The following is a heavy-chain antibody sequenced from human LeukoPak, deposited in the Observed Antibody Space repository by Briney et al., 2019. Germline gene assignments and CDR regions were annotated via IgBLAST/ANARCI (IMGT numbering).Heavy chain of an antibody. V-gene: IGHV4-59*01. CDR1: GGSISSNY. Sequence: SETLSLTCTVSGGSISSNYWNWTRQPPGKALEWIGYIHYSGSTNYNPSLKSRVTISVDTSKNQLSLKLNSVTAADTAVYYCARGFYDSSGLSSPFDYWGQGTLVTVSS. CDR2: IHYSGST. CDR3: ARGFYDSSGLSSPFDY. D-gene: IGHD3-22*01. J-gene: IGHJ4*02.